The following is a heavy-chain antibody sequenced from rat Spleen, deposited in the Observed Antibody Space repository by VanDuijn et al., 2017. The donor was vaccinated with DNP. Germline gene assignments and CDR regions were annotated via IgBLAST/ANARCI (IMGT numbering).Heavy chain of an antibody. Sequence: EVHLVESGGGLVQPGRSLKLSCAASGFTFSDYNMAWVRQAPKKGLEWVATIIYYGSRTYYRDSVKGRFTISRDNAKSTLYLQMSSLRSEDTATYYCARRGYNNAWYFDFWGPGTMVTVSS. CDR1: GFTFSDYN. D-gene: IGHD4-1*01. J-gene: IGHJ1*01. V-gene: IGHV5-7*01. CDR3: ARRGYNNAWYFDF. CDR2: IIYYGSRT.